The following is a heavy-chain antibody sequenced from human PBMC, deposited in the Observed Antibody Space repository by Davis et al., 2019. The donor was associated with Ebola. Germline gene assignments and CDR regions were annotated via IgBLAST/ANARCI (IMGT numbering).Heavy chain of an antibody. Sequence: GGSLRLSCEVSGFTFSSSEMNWVRQAPGKGLEWVSVIYSGGSTSYADSVKGRFTISRDNSKNTLYLQMNSLRAEDTAVYYCATQLGAYGTDVWGQGTTVTVSS. J-gene: IGHJ6*02. CDR3: ATQLGAYGTDV. CDR1: GFTFSSSE. V-gene: IGHV3-66*01. CDR2: IYSGGST. D-gene: IGHD7-27*01.